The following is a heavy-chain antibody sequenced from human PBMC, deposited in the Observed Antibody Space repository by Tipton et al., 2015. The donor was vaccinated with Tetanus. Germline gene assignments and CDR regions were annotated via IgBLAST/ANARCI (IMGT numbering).Heavy chain of an antibody. CDR1: GFTLSRYT. CDR2: IKRDGSEK. CDR3: ASTASCSY. J-gene: IGHJ4*02. V-gene: IGHV3-7*01. Sequence: SLRLSCAASGFTLSRYTLNWVRQAPGKGLEWVANIKRDGSEKYYVESVKGRFTISRDNARNSLYLQMSSLRAEDTGIYFCASTASCSYWGQGALVTVSS. D-gene: IGHD3-10*02.